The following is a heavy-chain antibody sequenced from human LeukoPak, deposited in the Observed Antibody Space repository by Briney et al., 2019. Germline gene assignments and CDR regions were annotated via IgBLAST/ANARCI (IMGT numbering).Heavy chain of an antibody. Sequence: GGSLRLSCAASGFTFSSYNMNWVRQAPGKGLEWVSYISDSSTTIYYADSVKGRFTISRDNAKNSLYLQMNSLRAEDTAVYYCARDRGGAYDFWSGYYTGYFDYWGQGTLVPVSS. CDR3: ARDRGGAYDFWSGYYTGYFDY. D-gene: IGHD3-3*01. J-gene: IGHJ4*02. V-gene: IGHV3-48*01. CDR1: GFTFSSYN. CDR2: ISDSSTTI.